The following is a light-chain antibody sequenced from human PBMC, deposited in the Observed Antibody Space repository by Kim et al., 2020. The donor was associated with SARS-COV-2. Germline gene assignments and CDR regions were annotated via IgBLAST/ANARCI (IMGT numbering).Light chain of an antibody. CDR3: NSRDSSGNHYV. V-gene: IGLV3-19*01. Sequence: ALGQTVRITCQGDSRRSYYASWYQQKPGQDPVLVIYGKNNRPSGIPDRFSGSSSGNTASLTITGAHAEDEADYYCNSRDSSGNHYVFGTGTKVTVL. J-gene: IGLJ1*01. CDR2: GKN. CDR1: SRRSYY.